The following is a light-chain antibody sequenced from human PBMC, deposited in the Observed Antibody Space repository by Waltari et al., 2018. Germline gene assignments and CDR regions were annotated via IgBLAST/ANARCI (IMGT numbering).Light chain of an antibody. J-gene: IGKJ1*01. CDR2: DAS. V-gene: IGKV3-20*01. Sequence: DIFLTQSPGPLSLSPGEGATLSCRASQSISRFLAWYQQKPGQAPRLLIYDASTRATGIPDRFSGSGSGTDFSLTISRLEPEDFAVYYCQKYGTLPATFGQGTKVEIK. CDR1: QSISRF. CDR3: QKYGTLPAT.